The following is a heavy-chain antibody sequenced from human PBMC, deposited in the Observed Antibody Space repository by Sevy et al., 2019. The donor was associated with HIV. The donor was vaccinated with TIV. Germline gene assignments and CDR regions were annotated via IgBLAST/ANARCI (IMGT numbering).Heavy chain of an antibody. D-gene: IGHD2-15*01. Sequence: GGSLRLSCAASGFTFSSYAMHWVRQAPGKGLEWVAVISYHGSNKYYADSVKGRFTISRDNSKNTLYLQMNSLRAEDTAVYYCARDDTATPTYFDYWGQGTLVTVSS. CDR2: ISYHGSNK. CDR1: GFTFSSYA. V-gene: IGHV3-30-3*01. J-gene: IGHJ4*02. CDR3: ARDDTATPTYFDY.